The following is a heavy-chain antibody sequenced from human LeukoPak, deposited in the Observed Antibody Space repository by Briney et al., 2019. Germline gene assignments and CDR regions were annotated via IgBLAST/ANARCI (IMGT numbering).Heavy chain of an antibody. Sequence: GAPVKVSCKASGYTFTSYGISWVRQAPGQGLEWMGWISAYNGNTNYAQKLQGRVTMTTDTSTSTAYMELRSLRSDDTAVYYCARDYYDSSGYYSPLNYWGQGTLVTVSS. D-gene: IGHD3-22*01. CDR2: ISAYNGNT. J-gene: IGHJ4*02. V-gene: IGHV1-18*01. CDR3: ARDYYDSSGYYSPLNY. CDR1: GYTFTSYG.